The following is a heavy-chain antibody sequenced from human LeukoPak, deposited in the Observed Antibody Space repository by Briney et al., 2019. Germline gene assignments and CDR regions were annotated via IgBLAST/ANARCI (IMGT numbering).Heavy chain of an antibody. CDR3: ARDLNGEIAAGGGATGSDY. CDR2: ISRTGYTI. D-gene: IGHD6-13*01. CDR1: RFTFSDYY. V-gene: IGHV3-11*04. J-gene: IGHJ4*02. Sequence: GGSLRLSCAASRFTFSDYYMSWIRQAPGKGLEWVSYISRTGYTIYYADSVKGRFTISRDNAKNSLYLQMNSLRADDTAVYYCARDLNGEIAAGGGATGSDYWGQGTLVTVSS.